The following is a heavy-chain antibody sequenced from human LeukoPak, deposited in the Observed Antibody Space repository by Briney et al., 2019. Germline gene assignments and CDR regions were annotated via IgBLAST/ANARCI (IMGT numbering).Heavy chain of an antibody. V-gene: IGHV4-34*01. D-gene: IGHD1-26*01. Sequence: PSQTLSLTCAVYGGSFSGYYWSWIRQPPGKGLEWIGEINHSGSTNYNPSLKSRVTISVDTSKNQFSLKLSSVTAADTAVYYCSLRRGSYYSYYGMDVWGQGTTVTVSS. CDR2: INHSGST. CDR1: GGSFSGYY. CDR3: SLRRGSYYSYYGMDV. J-gene: IGHJ6*02.